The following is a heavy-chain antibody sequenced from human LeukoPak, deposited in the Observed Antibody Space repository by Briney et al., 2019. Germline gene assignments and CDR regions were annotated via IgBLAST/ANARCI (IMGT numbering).Heavy chain of an antibody. CDR2: IYTSGST. Sequence: SETLSLTCTVSGGSISSGSYYWSWIRQPAGKGLEWIGRIYTSGSTNYNPSLKSRVTISVDTSKNQFSLKLTSVTAADTAVYYCAFICTSGSCYSVDYWGQGTLVTVSS. J-gene: IGHJ4*02. CDR3: AFICTSGSCYSVDY. CDR1: GGSISSGSYY. D-gene: IGHD2-15*01. V-gene: IGHV4-61*02.